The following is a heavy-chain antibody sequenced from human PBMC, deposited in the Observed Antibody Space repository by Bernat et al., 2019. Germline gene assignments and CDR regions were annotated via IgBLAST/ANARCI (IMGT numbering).Heavy chain of an antibody. V-gene: IGHV3-23*01. CDR1: GFTFSSYA. CDR3: ATDIYGSGSYIGY. Sequence: EVQLLESGGGLVQPGGSLRLSCAASGFTFSSYAMSWVRQAPGKGLEWVSAISGSGGSTYYADSVKGRFTISRDNSKNTLYLQMNSPRAEDTAVYYCATDIYGSGSYIGYWGQGTLVTVSS. CDR2: ISGSGGST. D-gene: IGHD3-10*01. J-gene: IGHJ4*02.